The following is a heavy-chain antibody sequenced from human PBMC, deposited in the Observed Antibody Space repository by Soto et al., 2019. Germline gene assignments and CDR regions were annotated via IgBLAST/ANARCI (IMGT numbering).Heavy chain of an antibody. V-gene: IGHV3-23*01. J-gene: IGHJ4*01. D-gene: IGHD3-3*01. CDR2: ISGTDGGA. CDR3: ASGGLHGYTNGGVGYFHS. CDR1: ELSSSNHA. Sequence: EVHLLEPGGGLVQPGGSLRLSCAASELSSSNHAMTWVRQAPGKGLERVSGISGTDGGAYYADSVKGRFTISRDNCRSTLYLQMTSLRAEDTAVYYCASGGLHGYTNGGVGYFHSWGHGTLVTVAS.